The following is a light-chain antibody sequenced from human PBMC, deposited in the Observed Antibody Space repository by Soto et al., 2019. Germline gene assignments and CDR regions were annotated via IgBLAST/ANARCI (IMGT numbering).Light chain of an antibody. V-gene: IGKV1D-13*01. CDR2: DAS. Sequence: AIQLTQSPSSLSASVGDRVTITCRASQGISSALAWYQQKPGKAPKLLIYDASTLENGVPSRFSGSGSGTDFTLTISSLQPEDFATYYCQQFNKFRITFDQGTRLEIK. J-gene: IGKJ5*01. CDR3: QQFNKFRIT. CDR1: QGISSA.